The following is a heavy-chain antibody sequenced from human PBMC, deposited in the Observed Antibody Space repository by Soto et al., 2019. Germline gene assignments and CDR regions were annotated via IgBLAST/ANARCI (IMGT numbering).Heavy chain of an antibody. D-gene: IGHD2-15*01. Sequence: AGGGVVQPGRSLRLSCAASGFTFSSYGMHWVRQAPGKGLEWVAVISYDGSNKYYADSVKGRFSISRDNYNNKLYLQMISMINEHTVVYYCAKDLPHKSATFTGYYYSMAVLGKGTTVTVSS. J-gene: IGHJ6*04. CDR1: GFTFSSYG. CDR3: AKDLPHKSATFTGYYYSMAV. V-gene: IGHV3-30*18. CDR2: ISYDGSNK.